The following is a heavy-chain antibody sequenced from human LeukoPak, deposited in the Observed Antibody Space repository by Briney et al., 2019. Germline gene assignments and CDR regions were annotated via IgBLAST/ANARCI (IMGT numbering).Heavy chain of an antibody. CDR2: INHSGGT. D-gene: IGHD4-17*01. V-gene: IGHV4-34*01. J-gene: IGHJ4*02. CDR3: ARGGMTTVSSHFDY. Sequence: SETLSLTCAVYGGSFSGYYWSWIRQPPGKGLEWIGEINHSGGTNYNPSLKSRVTISVDTSKNQFSLKLSSVTAADTAVYYCARGGMTTVSSHFDYWGQGTLVTVSS. CDR1: GGSFSGYY.